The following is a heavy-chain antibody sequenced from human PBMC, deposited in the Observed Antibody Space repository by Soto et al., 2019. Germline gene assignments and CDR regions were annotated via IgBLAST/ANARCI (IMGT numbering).Heavy chain of an antibody. D-gene: IGHD6-13*01. CDR3: ARESDRGAAAGAAY. CDR1: GGTFSSYA. J-gene: IGHJ4*02. CDR2: IIPIFGTA. V-gene: IGHV1-69*01. Sequence: QVQLVQSGAEVKKPGSSVKVSCKASGGTFSSYAISWVRQAPGQGLEWMGGIIPIFGTANYAQKFQGRVTITADESTSTVYMELSSLRSEDTAVYYCARESDRGAAAGAAYWGQGTLVTVSS.